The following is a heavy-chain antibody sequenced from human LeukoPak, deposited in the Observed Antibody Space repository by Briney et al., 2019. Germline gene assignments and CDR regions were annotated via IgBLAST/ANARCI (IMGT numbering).Heavy chain of an antibody. Sequence: PSETLSLTCAVSGGSTRSVGYSWSWIRQPPGKGLEWIGYIYHSVSTYYNPSLKSRVTISVDRSKNQFSLKLSSVTAADTAVHYGARVAVPAARNYYYIDVWGEGATVTVSS. J-gene: IGHJ6*01. CDR2: IYHSVST. V-gene: IGHV4-30-2*01. CDR1: GGSTRSVGYS. D-gene: IGHD2-2*01. CDR3: ARVAVPAARNYYYIDV.